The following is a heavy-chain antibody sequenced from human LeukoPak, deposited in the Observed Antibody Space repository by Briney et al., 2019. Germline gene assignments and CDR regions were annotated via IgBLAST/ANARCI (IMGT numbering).Heavy chain of an antibody. CDR1: GFTFSSYS. Sequence: PGGSLRLSCAASGFTFSSYSMNWVRQAPGKGLEWVSSISSSSYKYYADSVKGRFTISRDNSKNTLYLQMNSLRAEDTAVYYCARGLLGYSYGNDYWGQGTLVTVSS. D-gene: IGHD5-18*01. J-gene: IGHJ4*02. CDR3: ARGLLGYSYGNDY. CDR2: ISSSSYK. V-gene: IGHV3-21*04.